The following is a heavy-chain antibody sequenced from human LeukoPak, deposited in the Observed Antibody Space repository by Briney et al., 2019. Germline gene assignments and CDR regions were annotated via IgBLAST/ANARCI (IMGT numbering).Heavy chain of an antibody. J-gene: IGHJ3*02. CDR1: GFTFSNYA. CDR3: AKDEPGYSGSWDDAFDI. Sequence: GGSLRLSCAAAGFTFSNYAMSWVRQAPGGGLEWVAAIRPGADVTYYAESVKGRFTISRDNSKNTLYLQMNSLRAEDTALYYCAKDEPGYSGSWDDAFDIWGQGTMVTVSS. CDR2: IRPGADVT. D-gene: IGHD1-26*01. V-gene: IGHV3-23*01.